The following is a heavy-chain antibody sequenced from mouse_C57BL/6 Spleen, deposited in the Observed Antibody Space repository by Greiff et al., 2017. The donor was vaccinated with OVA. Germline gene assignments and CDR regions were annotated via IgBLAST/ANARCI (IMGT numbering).Heavy chain of an antibody. Sequence: EVQLVESGGDLVKPGGSLKLSCAASGFTFSSYGMSWVRQTPDKRLEWVATISSGGSYTYYPDSVKGRVTISRDNAKNTLYLQMSSLKSEDTAMYYCARNGYYFDYWGQGPTLPVSS. CDR3: ARNGYYFDY. CDR2: ISSGGSYT. CDR1: GFTFSSYG. V-gene: IGHV5-6*01. D-gene: IGHD2-2*01. J-gene: IGHJ2*01.